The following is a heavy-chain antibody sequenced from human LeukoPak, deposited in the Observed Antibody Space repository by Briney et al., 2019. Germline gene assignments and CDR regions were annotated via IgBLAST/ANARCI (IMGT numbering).Heavy chain of an antibody. CDR1: GGSISSYY. J-gene: IGHJ6*02. CDR2: IYTSGST. D-gene: IGHD2-2*01. Sequence: SETLSLTCTVSGGSISSYYWSWIRQPAGKGLEWIGRIYTSGSTNYDPSLKSRVTMSVDTSKNQFSLKLSSVTAADTAVYYCARDVVPAAPDYYYYGMDVWGQGTTVTVSS. CDR3: ARDVVPAAPDYYYYGMDV. V-gene: IGHV4-4*07.